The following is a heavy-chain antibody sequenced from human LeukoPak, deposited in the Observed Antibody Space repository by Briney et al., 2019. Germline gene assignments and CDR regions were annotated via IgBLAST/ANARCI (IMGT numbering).Heavy chain of an antibody. V-gene: IGHV3-48*03. J-gene: IGHJ4*02. CDR2: ISSSGSTI. Sequence: PGGPLRLSCAASGFTFSSYEMNWVRQAPGKGLEGVSYISSSGSTIYYADSVKGRFTISRDNAKNSLYLQMNSLRAEDTAVYYCASSSSWYSGLDYWGQGTLVTVSS. CDR3: ASSSSWYSGLDY. CDR1: GFTFSSYE. D-gene: IGHD6-13*01.